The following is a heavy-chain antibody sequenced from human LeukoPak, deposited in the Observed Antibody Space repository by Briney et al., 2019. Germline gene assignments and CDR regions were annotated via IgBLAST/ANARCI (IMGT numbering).Heavy chain of an antibody. CDR2: IYSGSSST. J-gene: IGHJ4*02. CDR1: GFTVSSNY. V-gene: IGHV3-53*01. Sequence: GGSLRLSCAASGFTVSSNYMSWVRQAPGKGLEWVSVIYSGSSSTYYTDSVKGRFTISRDNSKNTLYLQMNSLRAEDTAVYYCAKSAAIITSSTWYLMFDYWGQGSLVTVSS. D-gene: IGHD6-13*01. CDR3: AKSAAIITSSTWYLMFDY.